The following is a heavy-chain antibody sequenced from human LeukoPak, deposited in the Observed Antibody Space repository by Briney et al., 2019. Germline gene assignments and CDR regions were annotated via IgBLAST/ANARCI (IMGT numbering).Heavy chain of an antibody. J-gene: IGHJ4*02. CDR1: GFTFSSYW. CDR2: IYSGGST. V-gene: IGHV3-53*01. Sequence: GGSLRLSCAASGFTFSSYWMSWVRQAPGKGLEWVSVIYSGGSTYYADSVKGRFTISRDNSKNTLYLQMNSLRAEDTAVYYCARNDYYYDSSGYLAYWGQGTLVTVSS. D-gene: IGHD3-22*01. CDR3: ARNDYYYDSSGYLAY.